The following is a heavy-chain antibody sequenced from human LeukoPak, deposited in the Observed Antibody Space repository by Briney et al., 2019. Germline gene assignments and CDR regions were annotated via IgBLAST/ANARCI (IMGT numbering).Heavy chain of an antibody. CDR2: IYYSGST. D-gene: IGHD1-1*01. CDR3: ASGGTSYYYYYYYMDV. CDR1: GGSISSGGYY. V-gene: IGHV4-31*03. J-gene: IGHJ6*03. Sequence: PSQTLSLTCTVSGGSISSGGYYWSWIRQHPGKGLEWIGYIYYSGSTYYNPSLKSRVTISVDTSKNQFSLKLSSVTAADTAVYYCASGGTSYYYYYYYMDVWGKGTTVTVSS.